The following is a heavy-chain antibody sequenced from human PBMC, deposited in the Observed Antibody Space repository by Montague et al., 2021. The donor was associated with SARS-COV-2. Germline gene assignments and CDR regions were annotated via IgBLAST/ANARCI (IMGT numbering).Heavy chain of an antibody. D-gene: IGHD3-10*01. CDR1: GDSISNYY. J-gene: IGHJ4*02. CDR3: ARHYKPRSLGRPDFDY. CDR2: IDYNGAI. V-gene: IGHV4-59*08. Sequence: SETLSLTCAVSGDSISNYYWSWIRQPPGKGLEYIGWIDYNGAIDYNPSFKSRVTLSVDTFNNQLSLKLRSVTAADTAFYYCARHYKPRSLGRPDFDYWGQGTMVTVSS.